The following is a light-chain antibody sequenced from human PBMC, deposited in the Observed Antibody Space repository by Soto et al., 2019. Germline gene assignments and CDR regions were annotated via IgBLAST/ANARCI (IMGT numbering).Light chain of an antibody. CDR2: AAS. V-gene: IGKV1-39*01. CDR3: QQSYNTPRT. CDR1: QSISNY. J-gene: IGKJ1*01. Sequence: DIQMTQSPSSLSASVGDRVSITRRASQSISNYLNWYQQKPGKAPKVLIYAASSLQSGVPSRFSGSGSGTDFTLTISSLQPEDFATYYCQQSYNTPRTFGQGTKVDIK.